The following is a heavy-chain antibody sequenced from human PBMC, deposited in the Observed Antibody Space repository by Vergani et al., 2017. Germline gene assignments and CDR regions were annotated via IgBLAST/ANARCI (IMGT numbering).Heavy chain of an antibody. CDR1: GFTFSDYY. D-gene: IGHD5-24*01. Sequence: QVQLVESGGGLVKPGGSLRLSCAASGFTFSDYYMSWIRQAPGKGLEWVSYISSSSSYTNYADSVKGRFTISRDNDKNSLYLQKNSLRAEDTAVYYCARADGSPPLGYAFDIWGQGTMVTVSS. J-gene: IGHJ3*02. CDR2: ISSSSSYT. V-gene: IGHV3-11*06. CDR3: ARADGSPPLGYAFDI.